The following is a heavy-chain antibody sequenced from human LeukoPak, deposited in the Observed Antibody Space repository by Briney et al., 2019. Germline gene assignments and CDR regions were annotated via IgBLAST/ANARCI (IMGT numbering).Heavy chain of an antibody. D-gene: IGHD6-13*01. Sequence: GGSLSLSCAASGFTFSGSAMHWVRQAFGKGLEWLGRIRSKADSYTTAYAASVKGRFIVSRDDSKNTAYLQMNSLKTEDTAVYYCRAAADLNDYWGQGTLGTVSS. V-gene: IGHV3-73*01. J-gene: IGHJ4*02. CDR3: RAAADLNDY. CDR2: IRSKADSYTT. CDR1: GFTFSGSA.